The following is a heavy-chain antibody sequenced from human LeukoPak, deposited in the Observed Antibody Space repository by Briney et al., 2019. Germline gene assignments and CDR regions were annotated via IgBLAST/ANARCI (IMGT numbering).Heavy chain of an antibody. CDR2: IYPGDSDT. CDR3: ARLPGGGGGSCYRCGSYYYYYMGV. V-gene: IGHV5-51*01. J-gene: IGHJ6*03. CDR1: GYDSSHYF. D-gene: IGHD2-15*01. Sequence: GESLKISCQASGYDSSHYFIGWVRQMPGEGLEWMGIIYPGDSDTRYRPYFQGQVTISADKSISTAYLQRSSLQASDTAMYYCARLPGGGGGSCYRCGSYYYYYMGVWGKGTTVTVSS.